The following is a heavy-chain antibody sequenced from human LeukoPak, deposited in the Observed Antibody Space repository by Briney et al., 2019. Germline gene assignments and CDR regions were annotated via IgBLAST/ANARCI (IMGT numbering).Heavy chain of an antibody. CDR2: LSGSGGST. CDR3: AKGRGWFYGMDV. Sequence: GGSLRLSCAASGFTFNSCAMNWVRRAPGKGLEWVSGLSGSGGSTYYADSVQGRFTISRDNSKNTLYLQMNSLRAEDTAVYYCAKGRGWFYGMDVWGQGTTVTVSS. V-gene: IGHV3-23*01. D-gene: IGHD2-15*01. CDR1: GFTFNSCA. J-gene: IGHJ6*02.